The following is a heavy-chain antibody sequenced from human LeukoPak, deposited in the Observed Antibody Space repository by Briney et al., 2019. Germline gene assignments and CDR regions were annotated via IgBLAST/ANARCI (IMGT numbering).Heavy chain of an antibody. V-gene: IGHV3-74*01. Sequence: PGGSLRLSCAASGVTFSTNRMQWGCQAPGKGLVWVSRISSEGSVINYVDSVKGRFTISRDNAKNTLYLQMNSRRTEDTAVSFWARSEDRVYDKGVVLGTGTTVTVSS. CDR1: GVTFSTNR. CDR2: ISSEGSVI. J-gene: IGHJ6*04. CDR3: ARSEDRVYDKGVV. D-gene: IGHD5/OR15-5a*01.